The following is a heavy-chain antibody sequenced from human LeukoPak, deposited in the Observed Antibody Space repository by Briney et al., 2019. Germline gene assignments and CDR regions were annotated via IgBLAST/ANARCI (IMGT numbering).Heavy chain of an antibody. CDR3: ARTPSTSETAAGSFDY. J-gene: IGHJ4*02. D-gene: IGHD6-13*01. V-gene: IGHV1-18*01. CDR1: GYTFTSYG. CDR2: ISAYNGNT. Sequence: ASVKVSCKASGYTFTSYGISWVRQAPGQGHEWMGWISAYNGNTNYAQKLQGRVTMTTDTSTSTAYMELRSLRSDDTAVYYCARTPSTSETAAGSFDYWGQGTLVTVSS.